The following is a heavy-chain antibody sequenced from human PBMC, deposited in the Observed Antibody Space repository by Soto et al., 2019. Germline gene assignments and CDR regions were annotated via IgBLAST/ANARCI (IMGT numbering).Heavy chain of an antibody. CDR2: INPNSGGT. CDR1: GYTFTGYY. CDR3: ARDYSGSTSSRYYYGMDV. V-gene: IGHV1-2*04. D-gene: IGHD2-2*01. Sequence: ASVKVSCKASGYTFTGYYMHWVRQAPGQGLEWMGWINPNSGGTNYAQKFQGWVTMTRDTSISTAYMELSRLRSDDTAVYYCARDYSGSTSSRYYYGMDVWGQGTTVTVS. J-gene: IGHJ6*02.